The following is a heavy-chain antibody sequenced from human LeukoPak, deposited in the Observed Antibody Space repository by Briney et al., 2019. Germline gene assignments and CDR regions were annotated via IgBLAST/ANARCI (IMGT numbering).Heavy chain of an antibody. J-gene: IGHJ4*02. CDR3: ARASYCTNGVCSSLWADY. V-gene: IGHV1-18*01. CDR2: ISAYNGNT. CDR1: GYTFTSYG. D-gene: IGHD2-8*01. Sequence: ASVKVSCKASGYTFTSYGISWVRQAPGQGLEWMGWISAYNGNTNYAQKLQGRVTMTTDTSTRTAYMELRSLRSDDTAVYYCARASYCTNGVCSSLWADYWGQGTLVTVSS.